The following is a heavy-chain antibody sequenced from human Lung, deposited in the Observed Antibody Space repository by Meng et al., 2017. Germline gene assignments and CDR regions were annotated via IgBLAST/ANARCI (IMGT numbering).Heavy chain of an antibody. Sequence: ESGPGLVKPSGTLSLTGAVFGGSISSRNWWSWVRQSPGKGLEWIGEIYHSGRTNYNPSLESRVTISLDKSQNHFSLKVKSVTAADTAVYYCVRGGQDQAYYDFWSGPFDPWGQGTLVTVSS. CDR2: IYHSGRT. CDR1: GGSISSRNW. V-gene: IGHV4-4*02. D-gene: IGHD3-3*01. CDR3: VRGGQDQAYYDFWSGPFDP. J-gene: IGHJ5*02.